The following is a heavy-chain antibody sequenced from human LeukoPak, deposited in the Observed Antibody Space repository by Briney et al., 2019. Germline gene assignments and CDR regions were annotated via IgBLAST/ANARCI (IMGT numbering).Heavy chain of an antibody. D-gene: IGHD6-19*01. CDR3: AKDSDIAVAGSDDALDV. V-gene: IGHV3-30*18. CDR2: TSFDGSIE. J-gene: IGHJ3*01. Sequence: GRSLRLSCAASGFTFSSYGMHWVRQTPGKGLEWVALTSFDGSIEYYVDSVKGRFTISRDNSKNTLFLQMNSLRPEDTAVYHCAKDSDIAVAGSDDALDVWGQGTMVTVSS. CDR1: GFTFSSYG.